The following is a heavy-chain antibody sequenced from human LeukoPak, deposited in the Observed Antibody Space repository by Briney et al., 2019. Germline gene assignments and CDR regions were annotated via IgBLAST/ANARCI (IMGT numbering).Heavy chain of an antibody. Sequence: PSETLSLTCTVSGGAITSHYWTWIRQSPVKGLEWIGDISNSGSTSYNPSLKSRVSISIDTSKNQFSLKLTSVTAADTAVYYCGRDALVGYFSYYYMDVWGKGTTVTVSS. CDR2: ISNSGST. J-gene: IGHJ6*03. CDR1: GGAITSHY. V-gene: IGHV4-59*11. D-gene: IGHD2-15*01. CDR3: GRDALVGYFSYYYMDV.